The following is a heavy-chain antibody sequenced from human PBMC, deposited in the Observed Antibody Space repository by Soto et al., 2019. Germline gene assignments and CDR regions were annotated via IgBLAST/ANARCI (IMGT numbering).Heavy chain of an antibody. CDR2: VHAREKA. CDR1: GDSMTTHY. CDR3: TKGAGPPWFDP. Sequence: TLSLTCTVSGDSMTTHYWSWVRQPAGKGLEWIGRVHAREKADYSPSLKSRVTMSMDTSKNRFSLKLNSVTAADTAVYYCTKGAGPPWFDPWGQGTLVTVSS. V-gene: IGHV4-4*07. J-gene: IGHJ5*02.